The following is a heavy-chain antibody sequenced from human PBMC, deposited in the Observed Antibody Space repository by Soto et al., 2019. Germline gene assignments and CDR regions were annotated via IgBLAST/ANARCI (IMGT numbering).Heavy chain of an antibody. J-gene: IGHJ4*02. CDR2: IYQSGST. CDR1: GGSISSGGYD. V-gene: IGHV4-30-2*01. D-gene: IGHD2-21*02. CDR3: ARSYSGGDAYFDY. Sequence: SEPLSLTCAVSGGSISSGGYDWAWIRQPPGKGLEWVGYIYQSGSTYYNPSLKSRATIAADRSKNQFSLNLASVTAADTAVYYCARSYSGGDAYFDYWGQGTVVTVSS.